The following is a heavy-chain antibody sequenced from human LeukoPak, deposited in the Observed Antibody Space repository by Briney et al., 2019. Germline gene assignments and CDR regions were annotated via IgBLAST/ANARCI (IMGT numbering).Heavy chain of an antibody. D-gene: IGHD6-13*01. CDR1: GWPLSDYY. CDR2: ISDNGST. Sequence: SETLSLTCAVYGWPLSDYYWSWIRQPPGKGLEWIGEISDNGSTKYNPSLKSRVTISGDTSKNQFSLNLSSVTAADTAVYYCARGPWYRLNYWGQGALVTVSS. J-gene: IGHJ4*02. CDR3: ARGPWYRLNY. V-gene: IGHV4-34*01.